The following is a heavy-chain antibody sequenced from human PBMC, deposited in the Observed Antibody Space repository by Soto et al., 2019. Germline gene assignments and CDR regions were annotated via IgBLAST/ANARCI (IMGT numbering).Heavy chain of an antibody. CDR3: ARCGIEDFGVVIWHFDI. CDR1: GFTFSRYS. V-gene: IGHV3-48*02. D-gene: IGHD3-3*01. J-gene: IGHJ3*02. Sequence: AGGTLRLSCAASGFTFSRYSMNWVRQAPGKGLEWVSYISSSSSTIYYADSVKGRFTISRDNAKNSLYLQMNSLRDEDTAVYYCARCGIEDFGVVIWHFDIWGQGAMVTVSS. CDR2: ISSSSSTI.